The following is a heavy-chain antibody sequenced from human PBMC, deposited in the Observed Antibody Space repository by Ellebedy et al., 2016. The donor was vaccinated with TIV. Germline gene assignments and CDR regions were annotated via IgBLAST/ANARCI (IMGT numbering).Heavy chain of an antibody. CDR2: IYPDDSDT. D-gene: IGHD3-9*01. J-gene: IGHJ4*02. V-gene: IGHV5-51*01. CDR3: ARAPLRYSDLPDTFDF. CDR1: GYSFTTYW. Sequence: GESLKISCKGSGYSFTTYWIGWVRQMPGKGLEWMGIIYPDDSDTRYSPSFQGQVTISADKSISTAYLQWSSLKASDTAMYYCARAPLRYSDLPDTFDFWGQGTLVTVSS.